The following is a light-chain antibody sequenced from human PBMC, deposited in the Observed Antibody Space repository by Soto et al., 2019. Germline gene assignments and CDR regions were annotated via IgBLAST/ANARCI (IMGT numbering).Light chain of an antibody. CDR3: SSYTTNTTPV. CDR1: SSDVGAYNY. J-gene: IGLJ2*01. Sequence: QSALAQPASVSGSPGQSITISCTGTSSDVGAYNYVSWCQHHPGKAPKLLIFDVSHRPSGVSNRFSGSKSGNTASLTISGLQAEDEADYFCSSYTTNTTPVFGGGTKVTV. CDR2: DVS. V-gene: IGLV2-14*03.